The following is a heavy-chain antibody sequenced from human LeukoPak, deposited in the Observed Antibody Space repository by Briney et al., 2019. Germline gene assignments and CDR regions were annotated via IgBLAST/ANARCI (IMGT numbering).Heavy chain of an antibody. D-gene: IGHD3-10*01. V-gene: IGHV2-5*02. J-gene: IGHJ5*02. Sequence: SGPTLVNPTQTLTLTCTFSGFSLTTSAVGVGWIRQPPGKALEWLVLIYGDDDKRYSPSLKSRLTITKDTSKNQVVLTMTNMDPVDTATYYCAHSGRITMVRGVPKWFDPWGQGTLVTVSS. CDR3: AHSGRITMVRGVPKWFDP. CDR2: IYGDDDK. CDR1: GFSLTTSAVG.